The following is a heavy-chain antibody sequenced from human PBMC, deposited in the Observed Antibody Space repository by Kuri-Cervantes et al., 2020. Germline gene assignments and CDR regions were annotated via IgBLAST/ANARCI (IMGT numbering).Heavy chain of an antibody. J-gene: IGHJ4*02. Sequence: SLKISCAASGFTFDDYAMHWVRQAPGKGLEWVSGISWNSGNIGYADSVEGRFTISRDNAKNSLYLQMNSLRVEDTAVYYCARGYPYDTSGNWGQGTLVTVSS. V-gene: IGHV3-9*01. CDR2: ISWNSGNI. D-gene: IGHD3-22*01. CDR1: GFTFDDYA. CDR3: ARGYPYDTSGN.